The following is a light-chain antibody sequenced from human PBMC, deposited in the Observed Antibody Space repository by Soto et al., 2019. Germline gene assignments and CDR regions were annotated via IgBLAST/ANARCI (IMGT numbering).Light chain of an antibody. Sequence: EIVMTQFPATLSVSPVARATLSCRASESVNNNLAWYQQKPGQAPRLLIYGASTRAPGVPARFSGSGSGTGFTLTISSLQSEDVAIYYCHQYNNWRPWTFGQGTKVDIK. CDR1: ESVNNN. J-gene: IGKJ1*01. CDR2: GAS. CDR3: HQYNNWRPWT. V-gene: IGKV3-15*01.